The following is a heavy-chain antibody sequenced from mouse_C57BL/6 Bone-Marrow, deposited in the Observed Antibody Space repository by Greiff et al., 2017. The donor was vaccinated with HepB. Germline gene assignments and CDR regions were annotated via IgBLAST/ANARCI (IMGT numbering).Heavy chain of an antibody. CDR3: ARRTWDGSWFAY. V-gene: IGHV5-12*01. Sequence: EVQVVESGGGLVQPGGSLKLSCAASGFTFSDYYMYWVRQTPEKRLEWVAYISNGGGSTYYPDTVKGRFTISRDNAKNTLYLQMSRLKSEDTAMYYCARRTWDGSWFAYWGQGTLVAVSA. CDR1: GFTFSDYY. CDR2: ISNGGGST. J-gene: IGHJ3*01. D-gene: IGHD4-1*01.